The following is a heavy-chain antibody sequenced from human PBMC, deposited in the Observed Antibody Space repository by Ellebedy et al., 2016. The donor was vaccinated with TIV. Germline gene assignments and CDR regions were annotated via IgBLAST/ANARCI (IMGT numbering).Heavy chain of an antibody. Sequence: GGSLRLSXAVSGFTFSRTVMNWVRQAPGKGLEWVSSISTNGVNTYDADSVKGRFIISRDNSKNTLSLQMNSLRAEDTAVYYCARGRGWNYFDYWGQGTLVTVSS. CDR3: ARGRGWNYFDY. D-gene: IGHD3-10*01. CDR1: GFTFSRTV. CDR2: ISTNGVNT. J-gene: IGHJ4*02. V-gene: IGHV3-23*01.